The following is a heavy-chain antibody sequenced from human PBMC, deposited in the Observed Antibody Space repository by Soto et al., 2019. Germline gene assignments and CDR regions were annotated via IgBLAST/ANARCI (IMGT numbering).Heavy chain of an antibody. D-gene: IGHD3-3*01. CDR1: GDRVSRNSAA. CDR3: ARGVDFWSGYYSVYYFDY. Sequence: TRSLTCAISGDRVSRNSAAWNWIRQSPSRGLEWLGRTYYRSKWYNDYAVSVKSRTTINPETSKNQFSLQLNSVNPEDTAVYYSARGVDFWSGYYSVYYFDYWGQGTLVTVSS. V-gene: IGHV6-1*01. J-gene: IGHJ4*02. CDR2: TYYRSKWYN.